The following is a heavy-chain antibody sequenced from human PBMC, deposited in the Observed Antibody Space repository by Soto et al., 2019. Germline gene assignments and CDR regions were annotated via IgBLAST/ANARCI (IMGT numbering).Heavy chain of an antibody. V-gene: IGHV1-69*13. D-gene: IGHD6-19*01. J-gene: IGHJ4*02. Sequence: GASVKVSCKASGGTFSSYAISWVRQAPGQGLEWMGGIIPIFGTANYAQKFQGRVTITADESTSTAYMELSSLRSEDTAVYYCASVYSSGWYEFDYWGQGTLVTVSS. CDR1: GGTFSSYA. CDR3: ASVYSSGWYEFDY. CDR2: IIPIFGTA.